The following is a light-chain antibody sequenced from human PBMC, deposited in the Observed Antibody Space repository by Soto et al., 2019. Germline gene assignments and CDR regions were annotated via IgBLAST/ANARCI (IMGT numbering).Light chain of an antibody. V-gene: IGKV3-20*01. CDR3: QQYGSSGT. CDR2: GAS. Sequence: EIVMTQAPATLSVSPLEGATLSFRASQSVSSKLAWYQQKPGQAPRLLIYGASNRATGIPDRFSGSGSGTDFTLTISRLEPEDFAVYYCQQYGSSGTFGQGTKVDI. CDR1: QSVSSK. J-gene: IGKJ1*01.